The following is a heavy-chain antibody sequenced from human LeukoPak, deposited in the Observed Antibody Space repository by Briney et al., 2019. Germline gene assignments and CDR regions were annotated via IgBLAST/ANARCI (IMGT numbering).Heavy chain of an antibody. V-gene: IGHV3-33*06. CDR3: VKEKGPFNAFDI. CDR2: IWSDGNNK. Sequence: GGSLRLSCAASGFTFRTYGMHWVRQAPGKGLEWVVVIWSDGNNKFYADSVKGRFTISRDNSKNTLYLQMSSLRVEDTAVYYCVKEKGPFNAFDIWGQGTMDTVSS. CDR1: GFTFRTYG. J-gene: IGHJ3*02.